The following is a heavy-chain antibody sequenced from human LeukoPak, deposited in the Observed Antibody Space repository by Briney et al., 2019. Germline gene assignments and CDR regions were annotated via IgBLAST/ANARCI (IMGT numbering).Heavy chain of an antibody. CDR2: FDPEDGET. CDR1: GYTLTELS. CDR3: ATRGSDFWSGFDH. J-gene: IGHJ4*02. Sequence: ASVKVSCKVSGYTLTELSMHWVRQAPGKGLEWMGGFDPEDGETIYAQKFQGRVTMTEDTSTDTAYLELTSLTSDDTALYYCATRGSDFWSGFDHWGQGTQVTVSS. V-gene: IGHV1-24*01. D-gene: IGHD3-3*01.